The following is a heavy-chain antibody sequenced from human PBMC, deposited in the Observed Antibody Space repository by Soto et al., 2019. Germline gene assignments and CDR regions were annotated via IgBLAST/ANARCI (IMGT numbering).Heavy chain of an antibody. Sequence: QVQLVQSGAEVRKPGASVKVSCKTSGYIFTDHYIQWVRQAPGQGLEWMGMINPRGGVTTYTESFQVRVAMTRDTYTSTVYMKLSGVTPEDTALYYCGRDSGDYYDDSNRPYNAFDKLGQGTVVTVSS. CDR3: GRDSGDYYDDSNRPYNAFDK. CDR2: INPRGGVT. J-gene: IGHJ3*02. D-gene: IGHD3-22*01. CDR1: GYIFTDHY. V-gene: IGHV1-46*03.